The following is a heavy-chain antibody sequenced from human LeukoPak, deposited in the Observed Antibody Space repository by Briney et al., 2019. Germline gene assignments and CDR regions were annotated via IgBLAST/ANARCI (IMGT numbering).Heavy chain of an antibody. D-gene: IGHD3-10*01. CDR3: AKIIYGSGSYYLFDY. CDR2: ISGSGGST. Sequence: GGSPRLSCAASGFTFSSYGMSWVRQAPGKGLEWVSAISGSGGSTYYADSVKGRFTISRDNSKNTLYLQMNSLRAEDTAVYYCAKIIYGSGSYYLFDYWGQGTLVTVSS. V-gene: IGHV3-23*01. CDR1: GFTFSSYG. J-gene: IGHJ4*02.